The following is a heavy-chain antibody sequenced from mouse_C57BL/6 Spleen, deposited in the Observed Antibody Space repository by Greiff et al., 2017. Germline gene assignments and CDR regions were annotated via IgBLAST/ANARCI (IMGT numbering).Heavy chain of an antibody. J-gene: IGHJ3*01. Sequence: VQLQQSGPGLVQPSQRLSITCTVSGFSLHSYGVHWVRQSPGKGLEWLGVIWSGGSTDDNAAFISRLSISKDNSKSQVFFKMNSLQADDTAIYYCARDPFAYWGQGTLVTVSA. CDR1: GFSLHSYG. CDR2: IWSGGST. V-gene: IGHV2-2*01. CDR3: ARDPFAY.